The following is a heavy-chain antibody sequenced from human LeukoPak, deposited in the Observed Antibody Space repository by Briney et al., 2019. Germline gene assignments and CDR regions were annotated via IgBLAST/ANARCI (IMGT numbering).Heavy chain of an antibody. CDR2: ISAYNGNT. J-gene: IGHJ4*02. CDR1: GYTFTSYY. D-gene: IGHD1-7*01. CDR3: ARARGHWNYDF. V-gene: IGHV1-18*04. Sequence: ASVKVSCKASGYTFTSYYMHWVRQAPGQGLEWMGWISAYNGNTNYAQKVQGRVTMTTDTSTSTAYMELRSLRSDDTAVYYCARARGHWNYDFWGQGTLVTVSS.